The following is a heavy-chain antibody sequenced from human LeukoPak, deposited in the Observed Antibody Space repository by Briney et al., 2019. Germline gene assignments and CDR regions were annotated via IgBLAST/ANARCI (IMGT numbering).Heavy chain of an antibody. CDR3: AKDIAAALPSYGMDV. CDR2: ISYDESNK. J-gene: IGHJ6*02. V-gene: IGHV3-30*04. CDR1: GFTFSSYA. Sequence: GPSLRLSCAASGFTFSSYATHWVRQAPGKGLEWVAVISYDESNKYYADSVEGRFTISRDNSKNTLYLQMNSLRAEDTAVYYCAKDIAAALPSYGMDVWGQGTTVTVSS. D-gene: IGHD6-13*01.